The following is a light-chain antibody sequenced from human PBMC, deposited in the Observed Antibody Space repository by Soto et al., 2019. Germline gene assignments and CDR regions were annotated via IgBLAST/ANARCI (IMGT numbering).Light chain of an antibody. CDR1: QRLSISY. V-gene: IGKV3-20*01. J-gene: IGKJ1*01. CDR2: GAS. CDR3: QQYGGSPTT. Sequence: LSPGERATLSCMASQRLSISYIAWYQQKPGQAPRLLVQGASRRATGIPERFSGSGSGTDFTLTISRLETEDFAVYYCQQYGGSPTTFGHGTKVDIK.